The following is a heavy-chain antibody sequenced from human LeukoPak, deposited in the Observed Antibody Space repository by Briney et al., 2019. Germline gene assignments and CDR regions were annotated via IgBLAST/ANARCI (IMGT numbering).Heavy chain of an antibody. D-gene: IGHD3-22*01. CDR1: GGSISSYY. J-gene: IGHJ3*02. Sequence: SETLSLTCTVSGGSISSYYWSWIRQPAGKGLEWIGRFYTSGSTNYNPSLKSRVTMSVDTSKNQFSLKLSSVTAADTAVYYCARDPNTYYYDSSGYYGDASDIWGQGTMVTVSS. V-gene: IGHV4-4*07. CDR2: FYTSGST. CDR3: ARDPNTYYYDSSGYYGDASDI.